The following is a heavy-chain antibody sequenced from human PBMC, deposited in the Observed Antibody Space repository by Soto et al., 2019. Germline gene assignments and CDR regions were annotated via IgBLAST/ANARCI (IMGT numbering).Heavy chain of an antibody. Sequence: QVQLQESGPGLVKPSQTLSLTCTVSGGPITNYWSWIRQHPGKGLEWIGYIYDSGSTYYNPSLKSRVTMSLDTSKNQLSLKLTSVTAAXTAVYYXAXXXLDYVTGMDVWGQGTTVTVSS. CDR3: AXXXLDYVTGMDV. V-gene: IGHV4-31*03. CDR2: IYDSGST. D-gene: IGHD4-17*01. J-gene: IGHJ6*02. CDR1: GGPITNY.